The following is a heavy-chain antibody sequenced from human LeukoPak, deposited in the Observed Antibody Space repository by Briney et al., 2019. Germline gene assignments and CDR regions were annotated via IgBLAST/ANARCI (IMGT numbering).Heavy chain of an antibody. CDR3: ARDSPLTYDILTGYGMDV. V-gene: IGHV3-33*01. CDR1: GFTFSSYG. Sequence: GGPLRLSCAASGFTFSSYGMHWVRQAPGKGLEWVAVIWYDGSNKYYADSVKGRFTISRDNSKNTLYLQMNSLRAEDTAVYYCARDSPLTYDILTGYGMDVWGQGTTVTVSS. J-gene: IGHJ6*02. D-gene: IGHD3-9*01. CDR2: IWYDGSNK.